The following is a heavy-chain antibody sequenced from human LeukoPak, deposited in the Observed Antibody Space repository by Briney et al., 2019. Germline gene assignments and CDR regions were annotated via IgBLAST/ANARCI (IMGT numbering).Heavy chain of an antibody. D-gene: IGHD6-13*01. CDR1: GGSISSSSYY. J-gene: IGHJ4*02. V-gene: IGHV4-39*07. Sequence: SETLSLTCTVSGGSISSSSYYWGWIRQPPGKGLEWIGSIYYSGSTYYNPSLKSRVTISVDTSKNHFSLKLSSVTAADTAVYYCARDLVLDYRGQGTLVTVSS. CDR3: ARDLVLDY. CDR2: IYYSGST.